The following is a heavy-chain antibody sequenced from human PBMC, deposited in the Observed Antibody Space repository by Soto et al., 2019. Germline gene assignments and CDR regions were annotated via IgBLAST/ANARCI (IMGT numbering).Heavy chain of an antibody. CDR1: GYTFTSYG. CDR3: ASYYYGSGSHDPRYYYYGMDV. J-gene: IGHJ6*02. CDR2: ISAYNGNT. D-gene: IGHD3-10*01. V-gene: IGHV1-18*01. Sequence: QVQLVQSGAEVKKPGASVKVSCKASGYTFTSYGISWVRQAPGQGLEWMGWISAYNGNTNYAQKLQGRVTMTTDTATSTAYMELRSLRSDDTAVYYCASYYYGSGSHDPRYYYYGMDVWRQGTTVTVSS.